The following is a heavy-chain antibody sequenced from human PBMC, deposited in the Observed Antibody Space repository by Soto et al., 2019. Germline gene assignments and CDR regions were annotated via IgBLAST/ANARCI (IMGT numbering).Heavy chain of an antibody. Sequence: SETLSLTCTVSGGSISSSSYYWGWIRQPPGKGLEWIGSIYYSGSTYYNPSLESRVTISVDTSKNQFSLKLSSVTAADTAVYYCASIPLNVGYYYGMDVWGQGTTVTVSS. CDR2: IYYSGST. CDR1: GGSISSSSYY. V-gene: IGHV4-39*01. CDR3: ASIPLNVGYYYGMDV. D-gene: IGHD1-26*01. J-gene: IGHJ6*02.